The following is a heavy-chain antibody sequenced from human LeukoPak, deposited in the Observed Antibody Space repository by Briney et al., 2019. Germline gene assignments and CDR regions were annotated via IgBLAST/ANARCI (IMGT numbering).Heavy chain of an antibody. CDR2: IYHSGST. CDR1: GYSISSGYY. Sequence: SETLSLTCAVSGYSISSGYYWGWIRQPPGKGLEWIGSIYHSGSTYYNPSLKSRVTISVDTSKNQFSLKLSSVTAADTAVYYCARLPITITMIEVVNWYFDLWGRGTLVTVSS. D-gene: IGHD3-22*01. J-gene: IGHJ2*01. V-gene: IGHV4-38-2*01. CDR3: ARLPITITMIEVVNWYFDL.